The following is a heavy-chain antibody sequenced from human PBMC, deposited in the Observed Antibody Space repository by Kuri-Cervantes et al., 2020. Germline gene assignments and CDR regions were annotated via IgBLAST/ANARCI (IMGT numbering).Heavy chain of an antibody. CDR2: IIPIFGTA. V-gene: IGHV1-69*06. CDR3: ARNVLQFLEWLPPL. Sequence: SVKVSCKASGYTFTGYYMHWVRQAPGQGLEWMGGIIPIFGTANYAQEFQGRVTITADKSTSTAYMELSSLRSEDTAVYYCARNVLQFLEWLPPLWGQGTLVTVSS. CDR1: GYTFTGYY. J-gene: IGHJ4*02. D-gene: IGHD3-3*01.